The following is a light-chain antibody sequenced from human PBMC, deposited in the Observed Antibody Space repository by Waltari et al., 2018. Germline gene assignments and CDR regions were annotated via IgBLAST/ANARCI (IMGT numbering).Light chain of an antibody. Sequence: QSALTQPASVSGSPGQSITISCTGTNSDIGAYNYVSWYQQHPGKTPKVIIFDVIFLPAVVSTRFSGSESGNTAALTITGLQAEDEAHYYCSSFTVTDTLVVFGGGTKLTV. V-gene: IGLV2-14*03. CDR2: DVI. CDR3: SSFTVTDTLVV. CDR1: NSDIGAYNY. J-gene: IGLJ2*01.